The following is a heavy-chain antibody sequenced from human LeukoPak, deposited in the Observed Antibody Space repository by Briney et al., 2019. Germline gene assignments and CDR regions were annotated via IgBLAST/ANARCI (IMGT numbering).Heavy chain of an antibody. CDR1: GGTFSRFT. CDR3: AISIVGATYFDY. D-gene: IGHD1-26*01. J-gene: IGHJ4*02. CDR2: ISAYNGNT. Sequence: GASVKVSCKASGGTFSRFTISWVRQAPGQGFEWMGWISAYNGNTNYAQKLQGRVTMTTDTSTSTAYMELRSLRSDDTAVYYCAISIVGATYFDYWGQGTLVTVSS. V-gene: IGHV1-18*01.